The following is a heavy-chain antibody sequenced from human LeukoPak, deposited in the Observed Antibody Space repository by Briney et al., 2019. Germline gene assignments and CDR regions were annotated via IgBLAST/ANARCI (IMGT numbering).Heavy chain of an antibody. CDR3: ARRLSCSSTSCIDNWFDP. CDR2: IYPGDSDT. Sequence: RGESLKISCKGSGYSFTSYWIGWVRQMPGKGLEWMGIIYPGDSDTRYSPSFQGQVTISADKSISTAYLQWSSLKASDTAMYYCARRLSCSSTSCIDNWFDPWGQGTLVTVSS. CDR1: GYSFTSYW. J-gene: IGHJ5*02. D-gene: IGHD2-2*01. V-gene: IGHV5-51*01.